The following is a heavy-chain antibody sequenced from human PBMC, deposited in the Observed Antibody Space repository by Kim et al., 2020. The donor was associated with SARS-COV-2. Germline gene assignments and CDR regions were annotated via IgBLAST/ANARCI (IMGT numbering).Heavy chain of an antibody. CDR2: ISYDGSNK. Sequence: GGSLRLSCAASGFTFSSYGMHWVRQAPGKGLEWVAVISYDGSNKYYADSVKGRFTISRDNSKNTLYLQMNSLRAEDTAVYYCAKEGGYCSGGSWSGNCYYYGMDVWGQGTTVTVSS. V-gene: IGHV3-30*18. CDR3: AKEGGYCSGGSWSGNCYYYGMDV. CDR1: GFTFSSYG. J-gene: IGHJ6*02. D-gene: IGHD2-15*01.